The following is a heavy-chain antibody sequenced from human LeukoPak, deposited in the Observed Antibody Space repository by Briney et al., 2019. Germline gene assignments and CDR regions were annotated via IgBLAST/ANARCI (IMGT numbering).Heavy chain of an antibody. CDR1: GGSFSGYY. V-gene: IGHV4-34*01. D-gene: IGHD6-13*01. CDR2: INHSGST. Sequence: KTSETLFLTCAVYGGSFSGYYWSWIRQPPGKGLEWIGEINHSGSTNYNPSLKSRVTISVDTSKNQFSLKLSSVTAADTAVYYCARGGTAAGYSSSWLGRWGQGTLVTVSS. CDR3: ARGGTAAGYSSSWLGR. J-gene: IGHJ5*02.